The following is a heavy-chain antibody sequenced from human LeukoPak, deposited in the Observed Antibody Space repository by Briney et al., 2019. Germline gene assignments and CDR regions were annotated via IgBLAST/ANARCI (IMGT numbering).Heavy chain of an antibody. CDR2: ISGSGGST. V-gene: IGHV3-23*01. J-gene: IGHJ4*02. CDR3: AKVRRGPVPAASCFDY. CDR1: GFTFSSYA. D-gene: IGHD2-2*01. Sequence: GGSLRLSCAASGFTFSSYAMSWVRQAPGKGLEWVSAISGSGGSTYYADSVKGRFTISRDNSKNTLYLQMNSLRAEDTAVYYCAKVRRGPVPAASCFDYWGQGTLVTVSS.